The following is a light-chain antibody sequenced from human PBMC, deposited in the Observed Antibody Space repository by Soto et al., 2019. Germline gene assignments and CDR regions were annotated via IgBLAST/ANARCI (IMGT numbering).Light chain of an antibody. CDR3: SSYTRSGCYV. CDR1: SSDVGGYNF. Sequence: QSVLTQPASVSGSPGQSITISCNGTSSDVGGYNFVSWYQQHPGKAPKLMIFDVSNRPSRVSNRFSGSKSGNTASLTISGLQAEDEADYYCSSYTRSGCYVFGTGTKVTVL. CDR2: DVS. J-gene: IGLJ1*01. V-gene: IGLV2-14*01.